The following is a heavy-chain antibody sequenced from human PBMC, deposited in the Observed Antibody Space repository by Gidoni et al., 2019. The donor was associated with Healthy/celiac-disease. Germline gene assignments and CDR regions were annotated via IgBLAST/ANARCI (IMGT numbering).Heavy chain of an antibody. V-gene: IGHV4-31*03. CDR1: GGSISIGGYY. D-gene: IGHD3-3*01. CDR3: ARDYGGYYGSSWFDP. CDR2: IYYSGST. Sequence: QVQLQESGPGLVKPSQTLSLTCTVSGGSISIGGYYWSWIRQHPGKGLEWIGYIYYSGSTYYNPSLKSRVTISVDTSKNQFSLKLSSVTAADTAVYYCARDYGGYYGSSWFDPWGQGTLVTVSS. J-gene: IGHJ5*02.